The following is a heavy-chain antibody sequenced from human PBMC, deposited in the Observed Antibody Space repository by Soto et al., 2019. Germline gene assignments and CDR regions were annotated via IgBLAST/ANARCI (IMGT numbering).Heavy chain of an antibody. J-gene: IGHJ6*04. CDR3: TRDDVYLCGGGCYGVPMEV. D-gene: IGHD2-21*01. CDR1: GFTVSSKY. Sequence: EVQLVESGGGLVQPGGSLRLSCAASGFTVSSKYMSWVRQAPGKGLEWVSLIQSGGYTYYADSVKGRFTISRDSSENTLILQMNRLRVEETAMYYFTRDDVYLCGGGCYGVPMEVWGKGTTVTVSA. CDR2: IQSGGYT. V-gene: IGHV3-66*01.